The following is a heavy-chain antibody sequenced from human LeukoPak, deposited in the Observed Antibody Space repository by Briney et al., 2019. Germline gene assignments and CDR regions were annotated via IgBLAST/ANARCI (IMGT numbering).Heavy chain of an antibody. J-gene: IGHJ4*02. D-gene: IGHD3-22*01. CDR3: ARELGHYDSSGYYPGH. CDR2: INPNRGGT. V-gene: IGHV1-2*06. CDR1: GYTLTELS. Sequence: GASVKVSCKVSGYTLTELSMHWVRQAPGQGLEWMGRINPNRGGTNYAQKFQGRVTMTRDTSISTAYMELSRLRSDDTAVYYCARELGHYDSSGYYPGHWGQGALVTVSS.